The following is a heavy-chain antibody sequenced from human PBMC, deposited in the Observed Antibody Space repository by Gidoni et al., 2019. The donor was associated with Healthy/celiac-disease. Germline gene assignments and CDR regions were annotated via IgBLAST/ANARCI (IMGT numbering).Heavy chain of an antibody. CDR1: GSSFTSYW. CDR2: IYPGDSDT. V-gene: IGHV5-51*01. CDR3: ARHSDYYGSGTTDY. D-gene: IGHD3-10*01. J-gene: IGHJ4*02. Sequence: EAQLVQSGAEVKKPGDSLKIPCQRSGSSFTSYWIGWVLQMPGKGLEWMGIIYPGDSDTRYSPSFQGQVTISADKSISTAYLQWSSLKASDTAMDYCARHSDYYGSGTTDYWGQGTLVTVSS.